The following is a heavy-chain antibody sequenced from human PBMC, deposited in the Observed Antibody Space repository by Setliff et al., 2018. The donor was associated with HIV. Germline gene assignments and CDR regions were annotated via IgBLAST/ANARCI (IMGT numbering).Heavy chain of an antibody. CDR3: ARGYAFGSLLY. Sequence: PSETLSLTCTVSGGSISSGGYFWSWIRQHPGKGLEWIGYIYNSGSTYYNPSLKSRVTISVDTSENQFSLKLSSVTAADTAVYYCARGYAFGSLLYWGQGTVVTVSS. J-gene: IGHJ4*02. CDR2: IYNSGST. CDR1: GGSISSGGYF. D-gene: IGHD1-1*01. V-gene: IGHV4-31*03.